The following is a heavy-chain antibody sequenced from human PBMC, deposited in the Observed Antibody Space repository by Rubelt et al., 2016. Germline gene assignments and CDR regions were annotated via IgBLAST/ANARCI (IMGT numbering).Heavy chain of an antibody. CDR3: ARGRGNQRFDS. CDR2: ILYSGTT. J-gene: IGHJ4*02. CDR1: GGSISSHY. D-gene: IGHD4-23*01. V-gene: IGHV4-59*11. Sequence: QVQLQESGPGLVKPAETLSLTCTVSGGSISSHYWSWIRQPQGKEMEWIGYILYSGTTNYCSSLKCRVTMSIDTSKNQFSLKLSSVTAADTAVYYCARGRGNQRFDSWGQGTLVTVSS.